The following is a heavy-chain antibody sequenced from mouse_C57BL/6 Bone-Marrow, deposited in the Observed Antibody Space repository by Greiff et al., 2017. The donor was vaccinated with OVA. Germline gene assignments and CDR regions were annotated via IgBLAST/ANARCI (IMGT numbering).Heavy chain of an antibody. J-gene: IGHJ3*01. V-gene: IGHV6-3*01. CDR1: GFTFSNYW. D-gene: IGHD3-3*01. Sequence: EVKVEESGGGLVQPGGSMKLSCVASGFTFSNYWMNWVRQSPEKGLEWVAQIRLKSDNYATHYAESVKGRFTISRDDSKSSVYLQMNNLRAEDTGIYYCTGPGDGGAWFAYWGQGTLVTVSA. CDR2: IRLKSDNYAT. CDR3: TGPGDGGAWFAY.